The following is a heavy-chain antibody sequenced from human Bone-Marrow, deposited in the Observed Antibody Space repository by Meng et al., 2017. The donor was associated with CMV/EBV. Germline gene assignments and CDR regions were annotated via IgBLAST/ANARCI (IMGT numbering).Heavy chain of an antibody. CDR1: TFTGYY. CDR3: ARVGDYDFWSGYRGGWFDP. CDR2: INPNSGGT. D-gene: IGHD3-3*01. Sequence: TFTGYYRHWVRQAPGQGLERMGWINPNSGGTNYAQKFQGRVTMTRDTSISTAYMELSRLRSDDTAVYYCARVGDYDFWSGYRGGWFDPWGQGTLVTVSS. J-gene: IGHJ5*02. V-gene: IGHV1-2*02.